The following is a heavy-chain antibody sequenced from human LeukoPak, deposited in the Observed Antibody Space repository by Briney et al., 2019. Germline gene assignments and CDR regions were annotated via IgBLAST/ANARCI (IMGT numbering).Heavy chain of an antibody. J-gene: IGHJ6*03. CDR2: IRYDGTNT. Sequence: GGSLRLSCVASAFTFTDYGMVWGRQGPGKGLGWGTFIRYDGTNTFYADSVKGRFIISRDNSKNTMYLQMNRLRAGDTAVYYFSRHMMAYEIAYMDVWGKGTTVTVSS. V-gene: IGHV3-30*02. CDR1: AFTFTDYG. CDR3: SRHMMAYEIAYMDV. D-gene: IGHD5-24*01.